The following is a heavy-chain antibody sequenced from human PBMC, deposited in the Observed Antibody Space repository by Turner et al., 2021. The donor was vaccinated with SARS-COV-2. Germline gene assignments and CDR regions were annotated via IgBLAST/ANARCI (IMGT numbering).Heavy chain of an antibody. J-gene: IGHJ3*02. CDR1: GFTFSGSA. V-gene: IGHV3-73*02. CDR2: IRSKANNYAT. Sequence: EVQLVESGGGLVQPGGSLKLSCAASGFTFSGSAMHWVRQASGKGLEWVGRIRSKANNYATAYAASVKGRFTISRDDSKNTAYLQMNSLKTEDTAVYYCTRKYSGSYFGTDDAFDIWGQGTMVTVSS. D-gene: IGHD1-26*01. CDR3: TRKYSGSYFGTDDAFDI.